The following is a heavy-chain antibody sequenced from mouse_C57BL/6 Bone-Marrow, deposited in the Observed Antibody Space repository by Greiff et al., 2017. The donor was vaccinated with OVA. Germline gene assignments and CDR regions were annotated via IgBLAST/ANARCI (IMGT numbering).Heavy chain of an antibody. Sequence: QVQLQQPGAELVMPGASVKLSCKASGYTFTSYWMHWVKQRPGQGLEWIGEIDPSDSYTNYNQKFKGKSTLTVAKSSSTAYMQLSSLTSEDSAVYYCAREGVLPFDYWGQGTTLTVSS. V-gene: IGHV1-69*01. CDR3: AREGVLPFDY. CDR2: IDPSDSYT. CDR1: GYTFTSYW. J-gene: IGHJ2*01. D-gene: IGHD2-14*01.